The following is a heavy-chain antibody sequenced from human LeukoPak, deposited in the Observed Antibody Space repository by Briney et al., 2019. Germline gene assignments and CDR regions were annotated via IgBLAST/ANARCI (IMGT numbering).Heavy chain of an antibody. Sequence: ASVKVSCKVSGYTLTELSMHWVRQAPGKGLEWMGGFDPEDGETIYAQKFQGRVTMTEDTSTDTAYMELSSLRSEDTAVYYCARVILNCSGGSCHAFDIWGQGTMVTVSS. J-gene: IGHJ3*02. D-gene: IGHD2-15*01. CDR2: FDPEDGET. V-gene: IGHV1-24*01. CDR1: GYTLTELS. CDR3: ARVILNCSGGSCHAFDI.